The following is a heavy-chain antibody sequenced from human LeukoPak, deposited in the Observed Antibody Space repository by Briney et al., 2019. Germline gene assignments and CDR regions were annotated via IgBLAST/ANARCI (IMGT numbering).Heavy chain of an antibody. CDR1: GFTFSSYS. V-gene: IGHV3-48*02. J-gene: IGHJ5*02. D-gene: IGHD2-8*01. Sequence: GGSLRLSCAAAGFTFSSYSMNLVRQAPGKGLEWVSYISSSSSSIYYADSVKGRFTISRDNAKNSLYLQMNSLRDEDTAVYYCARGAVAGGYCTNGVCSYNWFDPWGQGTLVTVSS. CDR3: ARGAVAGGYCTNGVCSYNWFDP. CDR2: ISSSSSSI.